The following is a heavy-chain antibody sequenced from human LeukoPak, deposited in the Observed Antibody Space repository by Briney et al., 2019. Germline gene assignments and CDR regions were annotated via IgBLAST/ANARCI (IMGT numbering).Heavy chain of an antibody. J-gene: IGHJ4*02. CDR3: ARGTYDYVWGSYRPRASSFDY. Sequence: GSLRLSCAASGFTFSSYWMSWVRQAPGKGLEWIGEINHSGSTNYNPSLKSRVTISVDTSKNQFSLKLSSVTAADTAVYYCARGTYDYVWGSYRPRASSFDYWGQGTLVTVSS. CDR2: INHSGST. D-gene: IGHD3-16*02. V-gene: IGHV4-34*01. CDR1: GFTFSSYW.